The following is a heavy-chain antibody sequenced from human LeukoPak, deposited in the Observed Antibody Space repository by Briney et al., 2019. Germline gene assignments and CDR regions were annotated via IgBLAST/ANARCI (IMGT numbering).Heavy chain of an antibody. V-gene: IGHV3-23*01. CDR1: GFTFSSYA. D-gene: IGHD1-20*01. J-gene: IGHJ5*02. Sequence: GGSLRLSCAVSGFTFSSYAMNWVRQAPGKGLEWVSSISGRGGRTYYADSVKGRFNMSRDNSKNTLWLQVNSLRAEDTAVYYCAKDPELSGTDSWFDPWGQGTLVTVSS. CDR2: ISGRGGRT. CDR3: AKDPELSGTDSWFDP.